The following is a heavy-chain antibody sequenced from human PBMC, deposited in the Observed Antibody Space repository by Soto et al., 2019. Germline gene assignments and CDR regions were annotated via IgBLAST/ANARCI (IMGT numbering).Heavy chain of an antibody. V-gene: IGHV1-69*12. CDR1: GGTFSTSA. CDR3: ASGIQLWLRRINNGYSG. D-gene: IGHD5-18*01. J-gene: IGHJ4*02. Sequence: QVQLVQSGAEVKKPESSVKVSCKAPGGTFSTSAISWVRQAPGQGLEWMGGIIPMFGTANYAQRFQDRVTITEDESTNTVYMELSSLRSEDTAGYFCASGIQLWLRRINNGYSGWGQGTLVTVSS. CDR2: IIPMFGTA.